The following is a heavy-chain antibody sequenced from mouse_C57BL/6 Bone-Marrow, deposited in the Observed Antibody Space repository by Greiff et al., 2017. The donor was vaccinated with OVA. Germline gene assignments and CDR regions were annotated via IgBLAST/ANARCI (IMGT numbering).Heavy chain of an antibody. Sequence: LEESGAELARPGASVKMSCKASGYTFTSYTMHWVKQRPGQGLEWIGYINPSSGYTKYNQKFKDKATLTADKSSSTAYMQLSSLTSEDSAVYYCASSPSYYGTFYLYFDVWGTGTTVTVSS. V-gene: IGHV1-4*01. CDR3: ASSPSYYGTFYLYFDV. J-gene: IGHJ1*03. CDR1: GYTFTSYT. CDR2: INPSSGYT. D-gene: IGHD1-1*01.